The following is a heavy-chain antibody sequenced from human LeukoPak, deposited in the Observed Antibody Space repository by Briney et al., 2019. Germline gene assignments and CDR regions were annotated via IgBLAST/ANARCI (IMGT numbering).Heavy chain of an antibody. CDR2: IIPIFDTS. Sequence: GASVKVSCKASGGTFSSYAINWVRQAPGQGLEWMGGIIPIFDTSHYAQKFQGRVTITADESTSTAYMELSSLRSEDTAVYYCARDDLGDYIPIYWGQGTLVTVSS. CDR3: ARDDLGDYIPIY. CDR1: GGTFSSYA. V-gene: IGHV1-69*13. D-gene: IGHD4-17*01. J-gene: IGHJ4*02.